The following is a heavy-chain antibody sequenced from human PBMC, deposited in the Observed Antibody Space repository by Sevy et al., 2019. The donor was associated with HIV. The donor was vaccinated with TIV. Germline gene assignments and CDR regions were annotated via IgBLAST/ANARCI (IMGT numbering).Heavy chain of an antibody. J-gene: IGHJ3*02. D-gene: IGHD2-21*02. CDR1: EFRLSNYA. Sequence: GGSLRLSCVASEFRLSNYAMNWVRQAPGKGLEWVSGEAGSGGSTYHADSVKGRFTISRDDSKSTLYLQMNSLRAEDTAVYYCAKDLGDPVAFDIWGQGTMVTVSS. CDR2: EAGSGGST. CDR3: AKDLGDPVAFDI. V-gene: IGHV3-23*01.